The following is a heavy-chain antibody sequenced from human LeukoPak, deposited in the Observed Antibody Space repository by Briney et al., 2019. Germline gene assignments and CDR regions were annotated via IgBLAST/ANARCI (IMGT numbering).Heavy chain of an antibody. CDR2: ISSSGSTI. Sequence: PGGSLRLSCAASGFTFSDYYMSWIRQAPGKGLEWVSYISSSGSTIYYADSVKGRFTISRDNSENTLYLQMNSLRDEDTAVYYCARESSLTGAYFDWWGQGTLVTVSS. D-gene: IGHD3-10*01. V-gene: IGHV3-11*04. J-gene: IGHJ4*02. CDR1: GFTFSDYY. CDR3: ARESSLTGAYFDW.